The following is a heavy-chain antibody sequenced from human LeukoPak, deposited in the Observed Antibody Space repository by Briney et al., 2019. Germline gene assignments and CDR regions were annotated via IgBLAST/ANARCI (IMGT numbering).Heavy chain of an antibody. CDR2: ISYDGSNK. CDR3: AKDLHDSSGYYPDY. V-gene: IGHV3-30*18. Sequence: PGGSLRLSCAASGFTFSSYGMHWVCQAPGKGLEWVAVISYDGSNKYYADSVKGRFTISRDNSKNTLYLQMNSLRAEDTAVYYCAKDLHDSSGYYPDYWGQGTLVTVSS. CDR1: GFTFSSYG. D-gene: IGHD3-22*01. J-gene: IGHJ4*02.